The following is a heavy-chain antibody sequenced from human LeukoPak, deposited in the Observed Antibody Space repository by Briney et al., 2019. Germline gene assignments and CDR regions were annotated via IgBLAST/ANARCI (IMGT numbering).Heavy chain of an antibody. CDR3: ARVGIAAALAYYYGMDV. V-gene: IGHV3-7*01. CDR2: IKKDGSET. Sequence: PGGSLRLSCAASGFTFSTSWMSWVRQVPGKGLEWVANIKKDGSETYYVDSVKGRFTISRDNAKNSLYLQMNSLRAEDTAVYYCARVGIAAALAYYYGMDVWGQGTTVTVSS. CDR1: GFTFSTSW. D-gene: IGHD6-13*01. J-gene: IGHJ6*02.